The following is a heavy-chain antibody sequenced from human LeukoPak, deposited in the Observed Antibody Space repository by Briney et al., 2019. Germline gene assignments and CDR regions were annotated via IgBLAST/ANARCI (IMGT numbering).Heavy chain of an antibody. CDR3: ARSPVVPAASSTYMDV. CDR2: IYYSGST. CDR1: GGSISSRSYY. Sequence: SETLSLTCTVSGGSISSRSYYWGWIRQPPGKGLEWIGSIYYSGSTYYNPSLKSRVTISVDTSKNQFSLKLSSVTAADTAVYYCARSPVVPAASSTYMDVWGKGTTVTISS. D-gene: IGHD2-2*01. J-gene: IGHJ6*03. V-gene: IGHV4-39*07.